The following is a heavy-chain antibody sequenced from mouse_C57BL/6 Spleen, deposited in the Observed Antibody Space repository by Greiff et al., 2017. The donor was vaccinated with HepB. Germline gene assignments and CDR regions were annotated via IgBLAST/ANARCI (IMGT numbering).Heavy chain of an antibody. J-gene: IGHJ2*01. CDR3: AREVYYDYDVDY. V-gene: IGHV1-26*01. CDR1: GYTFTDYY. CDR2: INPNNGGT. D-gene: IGHD2-4*01. Sequence: EVQLQQSGPELVKPGASVKISCKASGYTFTDYYMNWVKQSHGKSLEWIGDINPNNGGTSYNQKFKGKATLTVDKSSSTAYMELRSLTSEDSAVYYCAREVYYDYDVDYWGQGTTLTVSS.